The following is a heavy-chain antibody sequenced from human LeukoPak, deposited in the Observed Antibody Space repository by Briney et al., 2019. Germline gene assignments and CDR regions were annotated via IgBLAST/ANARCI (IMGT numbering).Heavy chain of an antibody. V-gene: IGHV1-69*10. Sequence: SVKVSCKASGGTFSSYTISWVRQAPGQGLEWMGGIIPILGIANYAQKFQGRVTITADKSTSTAYMELSSLRSEDTAVYYCAGGVSSYYDSSGYRPLDYWGQGTLVTVSS. CDR3: AGGVSSYYDSSGYRPLDY. D-gene: IGHD3-22*01. CDR1: GGTFSSYT. J-gene: IGHJ4*02. CDR2: IIPILGIA.